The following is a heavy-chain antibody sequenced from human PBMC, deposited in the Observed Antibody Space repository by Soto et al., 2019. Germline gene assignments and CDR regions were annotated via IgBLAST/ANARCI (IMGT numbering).Heavy chain of an antibody. D-gene: IGHD6-13*01. CDR2: IYHSGST. CDR1: GGSISSSNW. V-gene: IGHV4-4*02. CDR3: ARDLVAAAGTFDP. J-gene: IGHJ5*02. Sequence: SETLSLTCAVSGGSISSSNWWSWVRQPPGKGLEWIGEIYHSGSTNYNPSLKSRVTISVDKSKNQFSLKLSSVTAADTAVYYCARDLVAAAGTFDPWGQGTLVTVSS.